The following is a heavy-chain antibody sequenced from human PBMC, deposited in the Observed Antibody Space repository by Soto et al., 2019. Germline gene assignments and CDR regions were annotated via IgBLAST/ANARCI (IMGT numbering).Heavy chain of an antibody. D-gene: IGHD6-13*01. CDR3: AKAANIAAADDGLDY. J-gene: IGHJ4*02. CDR1: GFTFSSYA. V-gene: IGHV3-30*18. Sequence: GGSLRLSCAASGFTFSSYAMSWVRQAPGKGLEWVAVISYDGSNKYYADSVKGRFTISRDNSKNTLYLQINSLRAEDTAVYYCAKAANIAAADDGLDYWGQGTLVTVSS. CDR2: ISYDGSNK.